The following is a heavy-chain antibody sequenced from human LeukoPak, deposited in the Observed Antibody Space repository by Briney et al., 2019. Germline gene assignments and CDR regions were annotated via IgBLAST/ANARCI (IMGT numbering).Heavy chain of an antibody. D-gene: IGHD2/OR15-2a*01. V-gene: IGHV4-59*08. CDR2: ISDIGSI. CDR3: AGHHPRNTVDF. J-gene: IGHJ4*02. Sequence: SETLSLTCTVSGGSISSYYWSRSRQPPGKGLEWIAYISDIGSINYNPSLKSRVTISLDTSKNQFSLKLSSVTAADTAVYYCAGHHPRNTVDFWGQGTLVTVSS. CDR1: GGSISSYY.